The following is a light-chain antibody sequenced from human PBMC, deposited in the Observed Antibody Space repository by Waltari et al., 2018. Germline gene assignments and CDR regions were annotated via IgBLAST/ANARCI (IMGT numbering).Light chain of an antibody. J-gene: IGKJ4*01. CDR2: AAS. Sequence: DIQMTQSPSSLSESVGDRVTITCRASQTISSYLAWYQQKPGKVPKFLIYAASSLESGVPSRFSGSGSGTEFTLTISSLQPEDFATYYCQQHNSHPLTFGGGTKVEIK. CDR3: QQHNSHPLT. V-gene: IGKV1-16*01. CDR1: QTISSY.